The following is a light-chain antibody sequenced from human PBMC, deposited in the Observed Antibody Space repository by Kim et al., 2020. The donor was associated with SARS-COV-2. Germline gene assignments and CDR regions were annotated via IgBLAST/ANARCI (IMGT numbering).Light chain of an antibody. CDR2: GTS. CDR3: HQYARSPKT. V-gene: IGKV3-20*01. Sequence: EIVLTQSPDTLSLSPGERATLSCKASQSFSSSYLAWYQLKPGQPPTLLIYGTSSRATGIPDRFSGSGSGTDFTLTISRLEPEDFAVYYCHQYARSPKTFGQGTKVEIK. J-gene: IGKJ1*01. CDR1: QSFSSSY.